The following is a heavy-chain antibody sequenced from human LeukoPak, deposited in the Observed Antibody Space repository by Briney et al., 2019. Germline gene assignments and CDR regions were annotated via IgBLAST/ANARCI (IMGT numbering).Heavy chain of an antibody. CDR1: GFTFGSYE. V-gene: IGHV3-48*03. D-gene: IGHD6-19*01. Sequence: GGSLRLSCAASGFTFGSYEMNWVRQAPGKGLGWVSYINSVGSTIYYADSVKGRFTISRDNAKNSLYLQMNSLRAEDTAVYYCARATAFSSGGCFDYWGQGTLVTVSS. CDR3: ARATAFSSGGCFDY. J-gene: IGHJ4*02. CDR2: INSVGSTI.